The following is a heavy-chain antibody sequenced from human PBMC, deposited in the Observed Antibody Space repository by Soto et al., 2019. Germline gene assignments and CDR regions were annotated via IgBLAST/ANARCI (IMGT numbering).Heavy chain of an antibody. J-gene: IGHJ1*01. V-gene: IGHV3-23*01. CDR2: ISCNGDTT. D-gene: IGHD5-12*01. Sequence: EVPLLESGGGLVQPGGSLRLSCAASGFTFSSSAMRWVRQAPGKGQDWVSAISCNGDTTYYADSVKGRFNISRDISKTPLLLPLNSRRAQDTAVYYRAKIRGYDMGSTAFQQWCQGNVVRVSS. CDR3: AKIRGYDMGSTAFQQ. CDR1: GFTFSSSA.